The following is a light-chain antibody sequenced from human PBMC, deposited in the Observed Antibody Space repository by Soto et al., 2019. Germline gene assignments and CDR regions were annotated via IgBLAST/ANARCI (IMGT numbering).Light chain of an antibody. Sequence: DIQMTQSPSTLSASVGDRVTITCRASQSISTWLAWYQQKPGKAPKLLIYKASNLESGVPSRFSGSGSGTEFTLTISSLQTDDFATYYCQQYNSYSPLTFGGGTKVEIK. CDR3: QQYNSYSPLT. V-gene: IGKV1-5*03. CDR2: KAS. CDR1: QSISTW. J-gene: IGKJ4*01.